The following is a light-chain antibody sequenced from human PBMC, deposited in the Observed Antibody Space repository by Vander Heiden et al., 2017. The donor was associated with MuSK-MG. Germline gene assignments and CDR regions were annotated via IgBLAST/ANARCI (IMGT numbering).Light chain of an antibody. CDR2: WAS. Sequence: DIVMTQSSDSLAVSLGERATINCKSSQSVLYSSNHMNYLAWYQQKPGQLPKLLIYWASIRESGVPDRFSGGGSGTDFTLTISSLQAEDVAIYYCQQGCSSPPLTFGAGTMVEIK. CDR3: QQGCSSPPLT. J-gene: IGKJ4*01. CDR1: QSVLYSSNHMNY. V-gene: IGKV4-1*01.